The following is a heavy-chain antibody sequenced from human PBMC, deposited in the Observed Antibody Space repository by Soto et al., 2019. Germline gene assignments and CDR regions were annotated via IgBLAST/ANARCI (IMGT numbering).Heavy chain of an antibody. CDR2: MQHTGNT. CDR3: AKDVSSRRWFDP. J-gene: IGHJ5*02. D-gene: IGHD3-16*01. Sequence: QVQLQESGPGLVKPSETLSLTCAVSGASIRSYHWNWIRQPAEKGLEWIGGMQHTGNTNYNPSLKSRVTKSVDTSKNQISLKMTSVTAADTAVYFCAKDVSSRRWFDPWGQGILVIVSS. V-gene: IGHV4-4*07. CDR1: GASIRSYH.